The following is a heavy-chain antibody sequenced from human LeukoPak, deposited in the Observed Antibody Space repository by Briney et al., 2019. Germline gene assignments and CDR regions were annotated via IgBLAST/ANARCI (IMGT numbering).Heavy chain of an antibody. CDR1: GFTFSHFW. D-gene: IGHD6-19*01. V-gene: IGHV3-7*03. CDR3: ARVEAVADLYYFDY. J-gene: IGHJ4*02. Sequence: GGSLRLSCAASGFTFSHFWMSWVRQAPGKGLEWVANIKQDGSEKYYVDSVKGRFTISRDNAKNSLYLQMNSLRAEDTAVYYCARVEAVADLYYFDYWGQGTLVTVSS. CDR2: IKQDGSEK.